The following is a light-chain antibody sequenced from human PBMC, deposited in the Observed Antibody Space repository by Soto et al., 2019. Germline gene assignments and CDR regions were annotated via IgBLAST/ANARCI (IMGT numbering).Light chain of an antibody. CDR3: DQTAANPWT. V-gene: IGKV1-39*01. CDR2: AAS. Sequence: RLTQSPSSLSASIGNRVTITCRASQNIGVYLNWYQKKPGKAPKLLIHAASSLHSGVPSTFSGSGSGTDFALTISSLQPEDFATYYCDQTAANPWTFAQGTKVDIK. J-gene: IGKJ1*01. CDR1: QNIGVY.